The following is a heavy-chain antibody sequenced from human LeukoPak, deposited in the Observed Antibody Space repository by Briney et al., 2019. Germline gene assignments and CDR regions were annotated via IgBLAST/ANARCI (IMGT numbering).Heavy chain of an antibody. CDR2: INHSGST. J-gene: IGHJ4*02. CDR3: ARVGYYYDSSGYYLDY. V-gene: IGHV4-34*01. CDR1: GGSFSGYY. D-gene: IGHD3-22*01. Sequence: PSETLSLXCAVYGGSFSGYYWSWNRQPPGKGLEWIGEINHSGSTNYNPSLKGRVTISVDTSKNQFSLKLSSVTAADTAVYYCARVGYYYDSSGYYLDYWGQGTLVTVSS.